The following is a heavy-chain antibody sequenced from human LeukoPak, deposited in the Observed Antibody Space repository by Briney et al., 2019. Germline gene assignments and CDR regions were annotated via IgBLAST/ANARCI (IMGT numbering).Heavy chain of an antibody. V-gene: IGHV3-23*01. CDR1: GFTFSSYA. CDR2: ISGSGGST. J-gene: IGHJ3*02. D-gene: IGHD6-19*01. CDR3: AKDYSEFSTAVAAGDAFDI. Sequence: QAGGSLRLSCAASGFTFSSYAMSWVRQAPGKGLEWVSAISGSGGSTYYADSVKGRFTISRDNSKNTLYLQMKSLRAEDTAEYYCAKDYSEFSTAVAAGDAFDIWGQGTMVTVSS.